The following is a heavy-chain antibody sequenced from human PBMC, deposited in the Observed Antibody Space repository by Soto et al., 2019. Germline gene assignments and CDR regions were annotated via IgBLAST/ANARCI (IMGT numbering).Heavy chain of an antibody. CDR3: ARVGPWVPYYYDSSPYTFENWFDP. Sequence: PSETLSLTCPVSGYSISSGYYCGWLRQPPGKGLEWIGSINHGGSTYYNPSLISRVTLSIDMTNNLVSLILNSVTAADTAVYYCARVGPWVPYYYDSSPYTFENWFDPWGQGTLVTVSS. J-gene: IGHJ5*02. D-gene: IGHD3-22*01. CDR1: GYSISSGYY. V-gene: IGHV4-38-2*02. CDR2: INHGGST.